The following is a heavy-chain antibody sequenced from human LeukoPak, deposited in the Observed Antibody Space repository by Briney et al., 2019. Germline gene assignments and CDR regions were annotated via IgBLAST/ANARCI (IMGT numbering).Heavy chain of an antibody. CDR2: IYPGDSDT. D-gene: IGHD5-24*01. CDR3: ARVEMATLGGDAFDI. Sequence: GESLKISCKGSGYSFTSYWIGWVRPMPGKGLEWMGIIYPGDSDTRYSPSFQGQVTISADKSISTAYLQWSSLKASDTAMYYCARVEMATLGGDAFDIWGQGTMVTVSS. CDR1: GYSFTSYW. V-gene: IGHV5-51*01. J-gene: IGHJ3*02.